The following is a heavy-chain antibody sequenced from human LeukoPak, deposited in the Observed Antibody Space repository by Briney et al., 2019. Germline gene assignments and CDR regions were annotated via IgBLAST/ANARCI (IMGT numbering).Heavy chain of an antibody. V-gene: IGHV3-21*01. CDR2: ISSSSSYI. CDR1: GFTFNSYT. CDR3: ARDPPYGDYDY. J-gene: IGHJ4*02. Sequence: GGSLRLSCAASGFTFNSYTVNWVRQVPGKGLEWVSSISSSSSYIYYSDSVKGRFTISRDNAKNTLYLQMNSLRAEDTAVYYCARDPPYGDYDYWAQGALVTVSS. D-gene: IGHD4-17*01.